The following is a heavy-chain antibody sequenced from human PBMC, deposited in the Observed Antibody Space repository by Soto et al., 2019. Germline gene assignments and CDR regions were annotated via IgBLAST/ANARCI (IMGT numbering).Heavy chain of an antibody. J-gene: IGHJ3*02. CDR3: ARGRVVTMLLVIITPYDPFDI. Sequence: QVQLVQSGAEENKPGASVKVSCKASGYTFTNYAIHWVRQAPGQRLEWMGWINTGNGNTKYSQKFQGRVTITRDTSASTAYMELSSLRSEDTAVYYCARGRVVTMLLVIITPYDPFDIWGQGTMVTVSS. CDR2: INTGNGNT. V-gene: IGHV1-3*04. CDR1: GYTFTNYA. D-gene: IGHD3-22*01.